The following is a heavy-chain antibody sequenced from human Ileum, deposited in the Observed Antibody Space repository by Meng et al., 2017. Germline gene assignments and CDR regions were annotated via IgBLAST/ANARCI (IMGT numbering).Heavy chain of an antibody. CDR1: GCSISSGGYY. CDR3: ARGGTAYFDY. V-gene: IGHV4-31*03. J-gene: IGHJ4*02. D-gene: IGHD1-1*01. CDR2: IYDSGSS. Sequence: HVQLQESGPGLVKPSQTLSLTCTVSGCSISSGGYYWSWIRQHPGKGLEWIGYIYDSGSSYYNPSLKSRIAISGDTSKNQCSLNLSSVTAADTAVYYCARGGTAYFDYWGQGTLVTVSS.